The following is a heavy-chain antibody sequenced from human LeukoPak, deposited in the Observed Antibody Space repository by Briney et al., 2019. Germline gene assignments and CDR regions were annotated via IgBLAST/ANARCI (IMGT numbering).Heavy chain of an antibody. J-gene: IGHJ4*02. CDR3: ARVGPFFFASRSGYYSDY. Sequence: KASETLSLTCAVSGGSISSSNWWSWVRQPPGKGLEWIGEIYHSGSTNYNPSLKSRVTISVDTSKNQFSLKLSSVTAADTAVYYCARVGPFFFASRSGYYSDYWGQGTLVTVSS. V-gene: IGHV4-4*02. D-gene: IGHD3-3*01. CDR2: IYHSGST. CDR1: GGSISSSNW.